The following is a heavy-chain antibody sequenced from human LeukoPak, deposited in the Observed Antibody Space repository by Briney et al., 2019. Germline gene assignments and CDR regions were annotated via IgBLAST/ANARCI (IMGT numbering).Heavy chain of an antibody. J-gene: IGHJ4*02. D-gene: IGHD2-15*01. CDR2: INHSGST. CDR1: DGSFSGYY. Sequence: SETVSLTCAGYDGSFSGYYWSWIRQPPGKGLEWIGEINHSGSTNYNPSLKSRVTISVDTSKNQFSLKLSSVTAADTAVYYCARAPRSGGSCYFDYWGQGTLVTVSS. V-gene: IGHV4-34*01. CDR3: ARAPRSGGSCYFDY.